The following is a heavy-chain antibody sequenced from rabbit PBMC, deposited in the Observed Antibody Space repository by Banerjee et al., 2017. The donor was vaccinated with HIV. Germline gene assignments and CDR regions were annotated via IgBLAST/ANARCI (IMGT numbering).Heavy chain of an antibody. CDR2: IYTGGSGST. CDR1: GFTISSSYV. D-gene: IGHD8-1*01. J-gene: IGHJ4*01. Sequence: LEESGGGLVQPEGSLTLTCTASGFTISSSYVMCWVRQAPGKGLEWIACIYTGGSGSTYYATWAKGRFTISKTSSTTVTLQMTSLTAADTATYFCARSPWAGINYACNLWGQGTLVTVS. V-gene: IGHV1S45*01. CDR3: ARSPWAGINYACNL.